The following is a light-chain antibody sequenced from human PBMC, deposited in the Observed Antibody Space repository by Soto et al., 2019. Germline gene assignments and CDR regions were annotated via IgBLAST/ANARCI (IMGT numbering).Light chain of an antibody. CDR2: EVS. J-gene: IGLJ3*02. V-gene: IGLV2-23*02. CDR3: SSCACINIRV. Sequence: QSALTQPASVSGSPGQSITISCTGTSSDVGNYNFVSWYQQHPGKAPKLMIFEVSQRPSGVSNRFSGSKSGNTASLTISGLQTEDEADYYCSSCACINIRVFGGETKLTVL. CDR1: SSDVGNYNF.